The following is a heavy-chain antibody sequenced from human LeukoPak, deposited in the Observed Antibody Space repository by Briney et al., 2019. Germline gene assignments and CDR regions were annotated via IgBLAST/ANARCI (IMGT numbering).Heavy chain of an antibody. V-gene: IGHV3-23*01. D-gene: IGHD2-8*01. CDR1: GFPFSDFF. CDR2: TDSGGTST. CDR3: AKQSYARSLGE. Sequence: PGGSLRLSCATSGFPFSDFFMSWVRQAPGKGLEWISTTDSGGTSTYYAESVKGRFTISRDNSKNTLYLQMSSLRVEDTAVYYCAKQSYARSLGEGGPGTLVSVSS. J-gene: IGHJ4*02.